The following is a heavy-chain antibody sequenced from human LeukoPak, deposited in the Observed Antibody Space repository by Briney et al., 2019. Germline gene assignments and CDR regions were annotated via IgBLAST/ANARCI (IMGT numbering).Heavy chain of an antibody. CDR1: GFTVSSNY. J-gene: IGHJ3*02. CDR3: AGEMAAGQYHGSFDI. CDR2: IYSGGST. D-gene: IGHD6-13*01. Sequence: GGSLRLSCAASGFTVSSNYMSWVRQAPGKGLEWVSLIYSGGSTYYADSVKGRFTISRDNSKNTLYLQMNSLRGEDTAVYYCAGEMAAGQYHGSFDIWGQGKMVTVSS. V-gene: IGHV3-66*01.